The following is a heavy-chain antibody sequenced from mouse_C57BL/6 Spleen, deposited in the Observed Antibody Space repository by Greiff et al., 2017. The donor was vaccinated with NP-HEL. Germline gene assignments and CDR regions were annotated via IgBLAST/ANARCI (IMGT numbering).Heavy chain of an antibody. CDR2: ISSGGDYI. CDR3: TRERELGLGGSYYFDY. Sequence: EVKLMESGEGLVKPGGSLKLSCAASGFTFSSYAMSWVRQTPEKRLEWVAYISSGGDYIYYADTVKGRFTISRDNARNTLYLQMSSLKSEDTAMYYCTRERELGLGGSYYFDYWGQGTTLTVSS. J-gene: IGHJ2*01. CDR1: GFTFSSYA. V-gene: IGHV5-9-1*02. D-gene: IGHD4-1*01.